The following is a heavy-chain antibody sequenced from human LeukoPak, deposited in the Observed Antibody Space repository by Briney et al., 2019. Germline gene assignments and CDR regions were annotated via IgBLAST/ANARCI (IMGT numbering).Heavy chain of an antibody. V-gene: IGHV2-5*02. Sequence: SGPTLVKPTQTLTLTCTFSGFSLNTSGVGVGWIRQPPGKALEWLALIYWDVDKRYSPSLKSRLTITKDTSKNQVVLTMTNMDPVDTATYYCAHRGYDSSGYRDAFDIWGQGTMVTVSS. CDR2: IYWDVDK. J-gene: IGHJ3*02. CDR1: GFSLNTSGVG. D-gene: IGHD3-22*01. CDR3: AHRGYDSSGYRDAFDI.